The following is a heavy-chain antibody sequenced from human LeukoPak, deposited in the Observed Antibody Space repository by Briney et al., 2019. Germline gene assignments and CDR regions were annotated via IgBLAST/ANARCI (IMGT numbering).Heavy chain of an antibody. CDR2: INPNSGGT. J-gene: IGHJ4*02. CDR1: GFTFTGYY. D-gene: IGHD3-16*01. V-gene: IGHV1-2*02. CDR3: ARTPPRGDVDH. Sequence: ASVKVSCMASGFTFTGYYMHWVRQAPGQGGEWMGWINPNSGGTNYAQKFQGRVTMTRDTSITTAYMELSSLRSEDTAVYYCARTPPRGDVDHWGEGPLVPVSS.